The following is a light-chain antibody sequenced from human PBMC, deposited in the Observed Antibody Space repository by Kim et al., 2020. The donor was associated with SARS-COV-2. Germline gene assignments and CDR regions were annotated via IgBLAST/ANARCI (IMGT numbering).Light chain of an antibody. CDR2: NNN. V-gene: IGLV1-44*01. CDR3: AAWDARLNGL. Sequence: QSVLSQPPSASGTPGQRVTISCSGSSSNIGNNTVNWYQQFPGTAPTLLIYNNNRRPSGVPDRFSGSKSGTSASLAISGLQSEDEAIYFCAAWDARLNGLFGGGTQLTVL. CDR1: SSNIGNNT. J-gene: IGLJ3*02.